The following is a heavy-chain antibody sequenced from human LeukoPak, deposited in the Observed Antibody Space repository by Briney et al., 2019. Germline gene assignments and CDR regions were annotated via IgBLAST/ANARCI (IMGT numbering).Heavy chain of an antibody. Sequence: SVKVSCKASGGTFSSYAISWVRQAPGQGLGWMGGIIPIFGTANYAQKFQGRVTITADESTSTAYMELSSLRSEDTAVHYCATGQGEYCTNGVCPRFDYWGQGTLVTVSS. V-gene: IGHV1-69*13. D-gene: IGHD2-8*01. J-gene: IGHJ4*02. CDR2: IIPIFGTA. CDR1: GGTFSSYA. CDR3: ATGQGEYCTNGVCPRFDY.